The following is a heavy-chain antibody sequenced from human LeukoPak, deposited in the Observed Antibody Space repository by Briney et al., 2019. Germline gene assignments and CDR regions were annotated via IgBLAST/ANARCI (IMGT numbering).Heavy chain of an antibody. V-gene: IGHV3-23*01. CDR2: ISESGDGT. J-gene: IGHJ4*02. D-gene: IGHD2-21*02. CDR3: GKGLVTAIDY. Sequence: GGSLRLSCAASGFTFSGYSMIWVRQAPGKGLVWVSSISESGDGTYYAESARGRFTISRDNSKNTVDLQMNSLRAEDTAVYYCGKGLVTAIDYWGQGTLVSVSS. CDR1: GFTFSGYS.